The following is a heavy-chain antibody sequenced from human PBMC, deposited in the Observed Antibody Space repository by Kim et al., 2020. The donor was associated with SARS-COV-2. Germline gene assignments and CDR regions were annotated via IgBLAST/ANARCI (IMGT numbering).Heavy chain of an antibody. J-gene: IGHJ4*02. CDR3: AKDRRLRCQGYFDY. V-gene: IGHV3-23*01. D-gene: IGHD4-17*01. Sequence: ADSLKGRFPISRNNSTNTLYLQMNSRRAEDTAVYYCAKDRRLRCQGYFDYWGQGTLVTVSS.